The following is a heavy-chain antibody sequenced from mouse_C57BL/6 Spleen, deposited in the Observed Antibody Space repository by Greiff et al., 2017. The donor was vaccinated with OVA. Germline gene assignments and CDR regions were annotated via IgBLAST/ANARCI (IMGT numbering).Heavy chain of an antibody. J-gene: IGHJ3*01. Sequence: QVQLKQSGAELVKPGASVKMSCKASGFTFTSYWITWVKQRPGKGLEWIGDIYPGSGSTNYYEKLKSQATLTVDTSSSTAYMQLSSLTSEDSAVYYCAINCDGFAYWGQGTLVTVSA. D-gene: IGHD4-1*01. CDR3: AINCDGFAY. CDR2: IYPGSGST. CDR1: GFTFTSYW. V-gene: IGHV1-55*01.